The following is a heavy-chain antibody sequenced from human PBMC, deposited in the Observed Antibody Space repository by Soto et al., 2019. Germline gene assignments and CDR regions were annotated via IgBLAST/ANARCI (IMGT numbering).Heavy chain of an antibody. J-gene: IGHJ4*02. D-gene: IGHD1-1*01. Sequence: QVQLQQWGAGLVKPSETLSLSCAVYGQSFSGHSWAWIRQPPGKGLEWIGEINESGSTYYNPSLKSRVTSSTDTSKNQLSLKLSSVRAADTAAYFCARGSGIVALPGELEDVNYDYWGQGTLVNVSS. CDR1: GQSFSGHS. CDR3: ARGSGIVALPGELEDVNYDY. V-gene: IGHV4-34*01. CDR2: INESGST.